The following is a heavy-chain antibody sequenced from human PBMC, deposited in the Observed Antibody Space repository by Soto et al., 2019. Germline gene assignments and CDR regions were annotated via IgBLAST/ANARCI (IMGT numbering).Heavy chain of an antibody. D-gene: IGHD3-22*01. CDR2: ISSSSSTI. V-gene: IGHV3-48*02. J-gene: IGHJ4*02. Sequence: GGSLRLSCGASVLPFSSYSMDWVRQATGKGLEWVSYISSSSSTIYYADSVKGRFTISRDNAKNSLYLQMNSLRDEDTAVYYCARDARRNSPYYYDSSGWSQLDYWGQGTLVTVSS. CDR1: VLPFSSYS. CDR3: ARDARRNSPYYYDSSGWSQLDY.